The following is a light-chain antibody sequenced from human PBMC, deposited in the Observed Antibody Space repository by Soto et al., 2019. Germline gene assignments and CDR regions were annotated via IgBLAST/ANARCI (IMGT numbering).Light chain of an antibody. CDR2: EGS. J-gene: IGLJ3*02. CDR3: CSYAGDSTWV. CDR1: SSDVGNYNL. Sequence: QSALTQPASVSGSPGQSITISCTGTSSDVGNYNLVSWYQQHPGEAPKLLIYEGSKRPSGVSNRFSGSKFGNTASLTISGXXAEDEVDYYCCSYAGDSTWVFGGGTQLTVL. V-gene: IGLV2-23*01.